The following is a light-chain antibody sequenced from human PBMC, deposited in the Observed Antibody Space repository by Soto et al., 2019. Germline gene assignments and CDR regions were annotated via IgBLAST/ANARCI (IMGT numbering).Light chain of an antibody. J-gene: IGLJ2*01. Sequence: QSALTQPRSVSGSPGQSVTMSCTGTSSAVGNYNYFSWYQQYPGKAPKLMIYDVNQRPSGVPARFAGTKSGNTASFTISVLQAEDEAHYFWSSYAASCTVVFGGGTKLTVL. CDR3: SSYAASCTVV. V-gene: IGLV2-11*01. CDR2: DVN. CDR1: SSAVGNYNY.